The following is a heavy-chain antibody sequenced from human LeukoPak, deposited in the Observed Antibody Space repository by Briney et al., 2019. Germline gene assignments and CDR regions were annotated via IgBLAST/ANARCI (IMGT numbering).Heavy chain of an antibody. D-gene: IGHD4-17*01. V-gene: IGHV1-46*01. CDR2: INPSGGST. CDR3: ARDDNPDCGDYSTWFDP. CDR1: GYTFTSYY. Sequence: ASVKVSCKASGYTFTSYYMHWVRQAPGQGLEWMGIINPSGGSTSYAQKFQGRVTKTRDTSTSTVYMELSSLRSEDTAVYYCARDDNPDCGDYSTWFDPWGQGTLVTVSS. J-gene: IGHJ5*02.